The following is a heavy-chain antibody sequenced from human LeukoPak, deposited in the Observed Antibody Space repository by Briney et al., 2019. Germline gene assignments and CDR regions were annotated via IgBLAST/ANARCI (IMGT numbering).Heavy chain of an antibody. CDR2: ISYDATSI. CDR1: GFSFSSYA. V-gene: IGHV3-30*18. D-gene: IGHD6-19*01. CDR3: AKDSSRWSPETAGLDY. Sequence: GRSLRLSCAASGFSFSSYAMHWFRQAPGKGLEWVTIISYDATSIYYADSVEGRFTISRDNSKNTMYLQMNSLRAEDTAVYYCAKDSSRWSPETAGLDYWGQGTLVTVSS. J-gene: IGHJ4*02.